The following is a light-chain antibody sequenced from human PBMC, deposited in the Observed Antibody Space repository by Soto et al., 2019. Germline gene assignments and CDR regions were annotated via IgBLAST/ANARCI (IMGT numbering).Light chain of an antibody. V-gene: IGLV3-9*01. J-gene: IGLJ1*01. CDR3: QVWDSSAV. CDR2: RDF. CDR1: KIGSKN. Sequence: SYELTQPLSASVALGQTARITCGGNKIGSKNVQWYQQKPGQAPVLAIYRDFNRPSGIPERFSGSNSGNTATLTISRAQAGDEADYYCQVWDSSAVFGTGTKVTVL.